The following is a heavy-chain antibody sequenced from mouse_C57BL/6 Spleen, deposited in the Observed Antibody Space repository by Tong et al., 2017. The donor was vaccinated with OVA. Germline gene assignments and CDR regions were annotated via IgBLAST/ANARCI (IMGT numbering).Heavy chain of an antibody. CDR3: ARADGYYPYFDY. J-gene: IGHJ2*01. V-gene: IGHV1-9*01. CDR2: ILPGSGST. CDR1: GYTFSSYW. Sequence: VQLQQSGAELMKPGASVKISCKATGYTFSSYWIEWVKQRPGHGLEWIGEILPGSGSTNYNEKFKGKATFTADTSSNTDYMQLSSLKAEDSAVYYCARADGYYPYFDYWGQGTTLTVSS. D-gene: IGHD2-3*01.